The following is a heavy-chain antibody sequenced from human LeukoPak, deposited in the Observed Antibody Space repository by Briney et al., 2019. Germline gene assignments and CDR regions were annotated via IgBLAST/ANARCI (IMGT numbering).Heavy chain of an antibody. CDR1: GGTFSSYA. D-gene: IGHD3-22*01. J-gene: IGHJ3*02. CDR2: IIPIFGTA. CDR3: ARDLYYDSSGYYFPDAFDI. V-gene: IGHV1-69*13. Sequence: SVKVSCKASGGTFSSYAISWVRQAPGQGLEWMGGIIPIFGTANYAQKFQGRVTITADESTSTAYMELSSLRSEDTAVYYCARDLYYDSSGYYFPDAFDIWGQGTMVTVSS.